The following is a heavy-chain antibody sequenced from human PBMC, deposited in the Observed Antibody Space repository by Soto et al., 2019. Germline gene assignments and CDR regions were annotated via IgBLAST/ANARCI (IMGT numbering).Heavy chain of an antibody. Sequence: GASVKVSCKAAGYTFTSYGISWVRQAPGQGLEWVGGIVPIYRTADYAQKFQGRVTITADESARTAYMELRSLKSQDTAVYYCARDSGAKLSSSWGQGTLVTVS. CDR2: IVPIYRTA. J-gene: IGHJ4*02. CDR1: GYTFTSYG. D-gene: IGHD6-13*01. V-gene: IGHV1-69*13. CDR3: ARDSGAKLSSS.